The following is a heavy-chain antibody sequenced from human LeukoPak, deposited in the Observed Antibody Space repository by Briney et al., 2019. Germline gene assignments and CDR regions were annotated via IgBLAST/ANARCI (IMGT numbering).Heavy chain of an antibody. CDR1: GSSITSEYY. CDR3: ARVATVTTSGMDV. J-gene: IGHJ6*02. CDR2: IYYSGST. V-gene: IGHV4-30-4*08. D-gene: IGHD4-17*01. Sequence: PSETLSLTCSVSGSSITSEYYWGWIRQAPAKGLEWIGYIYYSGSTYYNPSLKSRVTISVDTSKNQFSLKLSSVTAADTAVYYCARVATVTTSGMDVWGQGTTVTVSS.